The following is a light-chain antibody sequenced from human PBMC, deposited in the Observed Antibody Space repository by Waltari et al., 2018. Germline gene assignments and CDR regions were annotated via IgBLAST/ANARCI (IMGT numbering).Light chain of an antibody. Sequence: DIQMTQSPSSVSASVGDRVTITCRASQDVSTWLAWYQQKPGKAPQLLIYAESRLQSGVPSRFSGSGSGTDFTLTISTLQPEDFATYYCQQANTFPYTFGQGTKLEI. CDR1: QDVSTW. V-gene: IGKV1-12*01. CDR3: QQANTFPYT. J-gene: IGKJ2*01. CDR2: AES.